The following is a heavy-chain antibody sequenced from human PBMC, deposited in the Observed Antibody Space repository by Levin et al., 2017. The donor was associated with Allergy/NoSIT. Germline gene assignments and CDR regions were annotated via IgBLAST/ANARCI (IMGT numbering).Heavy chain of an antibody. CDR2: VSGGGAGT. J-gene: IGHJ4*02. CDR1: GFNFNIYA. Sequence: SGGSLRLSCAASGFNFNIYAMTWVRQAPGKGLEWVSAVSGGGAGTYYADSVKGRFTISRDNSKNTLYLQMNSLRVEDTAVYYCAKKGAEFALDYWGQGTLVTVSS. CDR3: AKKGAEFALDY. V-gene: IGHV3-23*01. D-gene: IGHD1-26*01.